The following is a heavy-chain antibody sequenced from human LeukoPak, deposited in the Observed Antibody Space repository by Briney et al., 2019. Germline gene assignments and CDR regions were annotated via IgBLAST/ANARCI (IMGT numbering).Heavy chain of an antibody. CDR1: GFTFSSYW. CDR3: ARDKYSSSSPYWYFDL. J-gene: IGHJ2*01. CDR2: MKQEGSEK. V-gene: IGHV3-7*01. Sequence: GGSLRLSCAASGFTFSSYWMSWVRQAPGKGLEWVANMKQEGSEKYYVDSVEGRFTISRDNAKNSLYLQMNSLRAEDTAVYYCARDKYSSSSPYWYFDLWGRGTLVTVSS. D-gene: IGHD6-6*01.